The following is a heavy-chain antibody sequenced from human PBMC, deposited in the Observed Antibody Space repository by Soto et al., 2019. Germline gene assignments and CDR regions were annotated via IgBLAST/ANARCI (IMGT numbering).Heavy chain of an antibody. V-gene: IGHV3-33*01. J-gene: IGHJ4*02. D-gene: IGHD5-18*01. Sequence: QVQLVETGGGVVQPGKSLRLSCAASGFTFSTYGMHWGRQAPGKGLEWVAVIWYDGSNKYHGDSLKGRFTISRDNSKNTLYLQINNLRAEDTAVYYGGRDGALGDTAVVDSWGQGTLVTVSS. CDR2: IWYDGSNK. CDR3: GRDGALGDTAVVDS. CDR1: GFTFSTYG.